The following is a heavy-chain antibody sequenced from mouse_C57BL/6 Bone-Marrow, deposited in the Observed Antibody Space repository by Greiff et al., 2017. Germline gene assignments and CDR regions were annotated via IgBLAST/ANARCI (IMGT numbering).Heavy chain of an antibody. D-gene: IGHD2-1*01. J-gene: IGHJ3*01. CDR1: GYTFTSYW. CDR2: INPSSGYT. CDR3: ASPIYYGNYFFAY. Sequence: QVQLQQSGAELAKPGASVKLSCKASGYTFTSYWMHWVKQRPGQGREWIGYINPSSGYTKYNQKFKDKATLTADKSSSTAYMQLSSLTYEDSAVYYCASPIYYGNYFFAYWGSWTLVTVSA. V-gene: IGHV1-7*01.